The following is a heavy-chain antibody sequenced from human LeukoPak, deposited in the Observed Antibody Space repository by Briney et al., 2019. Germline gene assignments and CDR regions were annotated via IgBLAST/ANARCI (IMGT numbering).Heavy chain of an antibody. CDR1: GGSISSYY. CDR2: MYYSGSP. J-gene: IGHJ4*02. D-gene: IGHD6-13*01. CDR3: ATKRFSSSWPPDY. Sequence: PSETLSLTCAVSGGSISSYYWSWIRQPPAKGLEYIGYMYYSGSPNYNPSLKSRVTISVDTSKNQFSLKLTSVTAADTAVYYCATKRFSSSWPPDYWGQGTLVTVSS. V-gene: IGHV4-59*01.